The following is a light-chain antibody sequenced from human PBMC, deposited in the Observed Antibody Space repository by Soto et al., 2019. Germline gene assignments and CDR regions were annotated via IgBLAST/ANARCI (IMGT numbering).Light chain of an antibody. CDR1: QAVSSGY. J-gene: IGKJ1*01. Sequence: GLKQSPGALSLSPGERATLSCRASQAVSSGYLAWYQQKAGQAPRLLIYDASSRATGIPDRFSGSGSGTDFTLTIVSLEPEDFALYYCPHSAIPPRPFCQRTKVAIK. V-gene: IGKV3-20*01. CDR3: PHSAIPPRP. CDR2: DAS.